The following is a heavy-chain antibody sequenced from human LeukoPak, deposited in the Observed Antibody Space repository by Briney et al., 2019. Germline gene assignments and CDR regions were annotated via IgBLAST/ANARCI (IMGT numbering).Heavy chain of an antibody. V-gene: IGHV4-4*07. CDR1: DDSIRAYS. J-gene: IGHJ4*02. CDR3: ARDWPLGYCTTTSCYTAFDY. D-gene: IGHD2-2*02. Sequence: PSGTLSLTCTVSDDSIRAYSWSWIRQPAGKGLEWIGRIYTNGRANYNPSLQSRVSMSVDTSRNQFSLKLSSVTAADTAVYFCARDWPLGYCTTTSCYTAFDYWGQGTLVTVSS. CDR2: IYTNGRA.